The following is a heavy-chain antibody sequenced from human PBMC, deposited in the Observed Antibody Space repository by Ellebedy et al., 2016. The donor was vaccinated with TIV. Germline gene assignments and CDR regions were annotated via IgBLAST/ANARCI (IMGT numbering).Heavy chain of an antibody. CDR3: ARGGPGGDNWFFGL. Sequence: GESLKISRVDSGPIFSHNWMSWVRQAPGKGLEWVAKINPLGSQKSYVDSVKGRFTISRESAKNSFYLQMNSLTAGDTAVYYCARGGPGGDNWFFGLWGRGTRVTVSS. CDR1: GPIFSHNW. V-gene: IGHV3-7*01. D-gene: IGHD3-10*01. J-gene: IGHJ2*01. CDR2: INPLGSQK.